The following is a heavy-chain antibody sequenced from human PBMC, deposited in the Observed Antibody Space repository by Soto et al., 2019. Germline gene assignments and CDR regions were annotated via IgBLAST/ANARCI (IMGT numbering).Heavy chain of an antibody. CDR3: ASRERVDAFDV. D-gene: IGHD1-26*01. V-gene: IGHV1-69*01. CDR1: GGTFSTYG. Sequence: QAQLVQSGAEVKKPGSSVKVSCKASGGTFSTYGITWVRQASGQGLEWMGGIIPISGTIKFAQKFQGRLTITPDESTSTVYMELSSLTSEDTAVYYCASRERVDAFDVWGQGTMVTVSS. J-gene: IGHJ3*01. CDR2: IIPISGTI.